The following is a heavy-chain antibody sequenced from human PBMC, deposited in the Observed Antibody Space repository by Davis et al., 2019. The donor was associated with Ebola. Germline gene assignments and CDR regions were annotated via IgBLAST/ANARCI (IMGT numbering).Heavy chain of an antibody. D-gene: IGHD3-22*01. CDR3: AREGRSGYSNWFDP. CDR2: INHSGRT. V-gene: IGHV4-34*01. J-gene: IGHJ5*02. CDR1: GGSFSGYY. Sequence: MPGGSLRLSCAVSGGSFSGYYWSWIRQPPGKGLEWLGEINHSGRTNYNPSLKSRVTISVDTSKNQFSLKMSSVTAADTAVYYCAREGRSGYSNWFDPWGQGTLVTVSS.